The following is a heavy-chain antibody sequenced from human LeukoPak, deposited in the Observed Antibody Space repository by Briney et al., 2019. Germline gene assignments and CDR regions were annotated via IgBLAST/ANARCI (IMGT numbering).Heavy chain of an antibody. V-gene: IGHV4-59*12. CDR3: ARGGITMVRGLPGY. D-gene: IGHD3-10*01. CDR1: GGSISGYY. J-gene: IGHJ4*02. Sequence: SETLSLTCTVSGGSISGYYWSWVRQSPAKGLEWIGYIHYSGSTNYNPSLKSRVTISVDTSKNQFSLKLSSVTAADTAVYYCARGGITMVRGLPGYWGQGTLVTVSS. CDR2: IHYSGST.